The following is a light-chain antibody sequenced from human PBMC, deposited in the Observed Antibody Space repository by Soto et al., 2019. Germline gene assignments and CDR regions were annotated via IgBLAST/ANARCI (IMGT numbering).Light chain of an antibody. CDR1: QSLINF. Sequence: IVLTQSPATLSLSPGERATLSCRASQSLINFVAWYQHKPGQPPRLLIYDASKRATGIPTRFSGSGAGTDFTLTISSLQPADFAVYYCQQRSNWPDAFGQGTRLEI. CDR2: DAS. V-gene: IGKV3-11*01. CDR3: QQRSNWPDA. J-gene: IGKJ5*01.